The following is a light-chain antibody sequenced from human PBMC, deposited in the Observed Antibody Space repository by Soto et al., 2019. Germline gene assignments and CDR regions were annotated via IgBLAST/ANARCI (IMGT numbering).Light chain of an antibody. CDR2: EVT. J-gene: IGLJ1*01. Sequence: ALTQPPSASGSPGQSVTISCTGTSSDVGGYDYVSWYQQRPGKAPKLLIHEVTKRPSGVPVRFSGSKTGTTASLTVSGLQAEDEADYYCSSYAGSTLYGFGTGTKVTVL. V-gene: IGLV2-8*01. CDR3: SSYAGSTLYG. CDR1: SSDVGGYDY.